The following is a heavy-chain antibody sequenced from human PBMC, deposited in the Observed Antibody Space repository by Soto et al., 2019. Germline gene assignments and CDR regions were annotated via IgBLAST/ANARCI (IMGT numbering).Heavy chain of an antibody. CDR1: GYSISRSNW. D-gene: IGHD5-12*01. V-gene: IGHV4-28*03. J-gene: IGHJ4*02. Sequence: LSLTCAVSGYSISRSNWWGWIRQPPGKGLEWIGYIYYSGSTYYNPSLKSRVTMSVDTSKNQFSLKLSSVTAVYTAVYYCARGRRRVYVTFDYWGQGTLGTVS. CDR3: ARGRRRVYVTFDY. CDR2: IYYSGST.